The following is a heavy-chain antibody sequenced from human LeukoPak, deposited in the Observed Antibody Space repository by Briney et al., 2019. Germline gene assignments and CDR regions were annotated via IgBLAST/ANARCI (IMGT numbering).Heavy chain of an antibody. CDR3: AKKHSGSYYDY. Sequence: GGSLRLSCAASGFTFSSYGMGWVRQAPGKGLEWVSGISDSGGSTFYADSVKGRFTISRDNSKNTLYLHVNSLRAEDTAIYYCAKKHSGSYYDYWGQGTLVTVSS. D-gene: IGHD1-26*01. V-gene: IGHV3-23*01. CDR1: GFTFSSYG. CDR2: ISDSGGST. J-gene: IGHJ4*02.